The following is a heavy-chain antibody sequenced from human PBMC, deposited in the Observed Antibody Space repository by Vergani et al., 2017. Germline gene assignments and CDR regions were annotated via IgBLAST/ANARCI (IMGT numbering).Heavy chain of an antibody. CDR3: ARRIAYYYYYYMDV. CDR2: IYSSGST. V-gene: IGHV4-59*08. Sequence: QVQLQESGPGLVKPSETLSLTCTVSGGSISSYYWSWIRQPPGKGLEWIGYIYSSGSTNYKPSLKSRVTISVDTSKNQFSLKLSSVTAADTAVYYCARRIAYYYYYYMDVWGKGTTVTVSS. D-gene: IGHD6-13*01. CDR1: GGSISSYY. J-gene: IGHJ6*03.